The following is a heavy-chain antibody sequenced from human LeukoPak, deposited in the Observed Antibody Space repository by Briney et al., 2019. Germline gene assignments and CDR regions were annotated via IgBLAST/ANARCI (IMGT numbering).Heavy chain of an antibody. J-gene: IGHJ6*03. CDR3: ARGRRDGYTLYYMDV. Sequence: PSETLSLTCTVSGGSISSYYWSWIRQPPGKGLEWIGYIYYSGSTNYNPSLKSRVTISVDTSKNQFSLKLSSVTAADTAVYYCARGRRDGYTLYYMDVWGKGTTVTISS. CDR2: IYYSGST. D-gene: IGHD5-24*01. V-gene: IGHV4-59*12. CDR1: GGSISSYY.